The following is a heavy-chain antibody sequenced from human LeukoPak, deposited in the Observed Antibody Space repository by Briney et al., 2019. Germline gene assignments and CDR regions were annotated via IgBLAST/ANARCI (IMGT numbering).Heavy chain of an antibody. V-gene: IGHV3-48*02. J-gene: IGHJ4*02. CDR3: AREEAYGDYPIDY. D-gene: IGHD4-17*01. CDR1: GFTFSSYS. Sequence: GGSLRLPCAASGFTFSSYSMNWVRQAPGKGLEWVSYISSSSSTIYYADSVKGRFTISRDNAKNSLYLQMDSLRDEDTAVYYCAREEAYGDYPIDYWGQGTLVTVSS. CDR2: ISSSSSTI.